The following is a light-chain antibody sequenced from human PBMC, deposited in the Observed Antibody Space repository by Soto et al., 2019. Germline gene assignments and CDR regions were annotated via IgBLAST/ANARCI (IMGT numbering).Light chain of an antibody. V-gene: IGKV3D-20*02. Sequence: IVLTQSPGTLSLSPWERATLSCRASRSVNNYYVAWYQQKPGQAPRLLIYGASSRATGIPDRFSGSGSGTDFTLTISRLEPEDFAVYYCQHRSIWPVSFGQGTRLEIK. J-gene: IGKJ5*01. CDR1: RSVNNYY. CDR2: GAS. CDR3: QHRSIWPVS.